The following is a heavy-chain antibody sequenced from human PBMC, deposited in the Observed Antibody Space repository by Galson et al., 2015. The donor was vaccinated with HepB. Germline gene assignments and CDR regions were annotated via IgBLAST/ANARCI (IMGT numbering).Heavy chain of an antibody. J-gene: IGHJ4*02. Sequence: SLRLSCAASGFTFSSEAMHWVRQAPGKGLEWVAVISFDGSNKYYADSVKGRFTISRDNSKNTLYLQMNSLRAEDSAVYYCARFPYENHSNIDYWGQGTLVTVSS. CDR1: GFTFSSEA. CDR3: ARFPYENHSNIDY. V-gene: IGHV3-30*04. D-gene: IGHD4-11*01. CDR2: ISFDGSNK.